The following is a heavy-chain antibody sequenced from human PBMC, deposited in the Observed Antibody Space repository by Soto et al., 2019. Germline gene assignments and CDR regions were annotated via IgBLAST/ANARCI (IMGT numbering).Heavy chain of an antibody. CDR3: ARESDKTLSWFDP. Sequence: GGSRRLSCAASGFIFSDYGMHWVRQAPGKGLEWVAVIWYDGTNKYYQDSVKGRFTISRDNSKNTLYLQMNSLRAEDTAVYYFARESDKTLSWFDPWGQGTLVTVSS. V-gene: IGHV3-33*01. D-gene: IGHD2-15*01. CDR1: GFIFSDYG. J-gene: IGHJ5*02. CDR2: IWYDGTNK.